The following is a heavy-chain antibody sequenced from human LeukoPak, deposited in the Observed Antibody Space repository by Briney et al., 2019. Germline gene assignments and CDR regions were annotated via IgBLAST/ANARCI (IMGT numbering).Heavy chain of an antibody. CDR2: IYHSGST. J-gene: IGHJ3*02. D-gene: IGHD2-21*02. Sequence: SETLSLTCTVSGYSISSGDYWGWVRQPPGKGLEWIGSIYHSGSTDYNPSLKSRVTISVDTSKNQFSLKLSSVTAADTAVYYCASFGGVVVTASDAFDIWGQGTMVTVSS. V-gene: IGHV4-38-2*02. CDR1: GYSISSGDY. CDR3: ASFGGVVVTASDAFDI.